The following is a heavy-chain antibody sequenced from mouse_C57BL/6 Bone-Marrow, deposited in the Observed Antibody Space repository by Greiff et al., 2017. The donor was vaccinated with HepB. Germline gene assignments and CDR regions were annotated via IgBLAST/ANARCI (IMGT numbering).Heavy chain of an antibody. V-gene: IGHV1-7*01. CDR1: GYTFTSYW. Sequence: QVQLQQSGAELAKPGASVKLSCKASGYTFTSYWMHWVKQRPGQGLEWIGYINPSSGYTKYNQKFKDKATLTADKSSSTAYMPLSSLTSEDSAVYCCARGKIIYDGYYDYAMDYWGQGTSVTVSS. J-gene: IGHJ4*01. CDR2: INPSSGYT. D-gene: IGHD2-3*01. CDR3: ARGKIIYDGYYDYAMDY.